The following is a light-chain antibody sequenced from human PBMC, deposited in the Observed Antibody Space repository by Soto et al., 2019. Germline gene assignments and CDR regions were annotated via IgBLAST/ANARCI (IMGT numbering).Light chain of an antibody. J-gene: IGLJ1*01. CDR3: AAWDDNLNAYV. CDR1: TSNIGTFY. Sequence: QSVLTQPPSASSTPGQTVTISCSGSTSNIGTFYVYWYQHLPGTAPKLLIYLGDQRASGVSDRFSGSKSGTSASLAINGLRSDDEADYYCAAWDDNLNAYVFGSGTMVTVL. V-gene: IGLV1-47*02. CDR2: LGD.